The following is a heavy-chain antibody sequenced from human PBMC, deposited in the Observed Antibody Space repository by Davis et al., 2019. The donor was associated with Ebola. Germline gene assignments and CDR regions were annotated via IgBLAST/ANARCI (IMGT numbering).Heavy chain of an antibody. CDR3: TTALKGSGPRGG. CDR2: IKSKTDGGTT. V-gene: IGHV3-15*01. D-gene: IGHD6-19*01. J-gene: IGHJ4*02. CDR1: GFTFSNAW. Sequence: GESLKISCAASGFTFSNAWMSWVRQAPGKGLEWVGRIKSKTDGGTTDYAAPVKGRFTISRDDSKNTLYLQMNSLKTEDTAVYYCTTALKGSGPRGGWGQGTLVTVSS.